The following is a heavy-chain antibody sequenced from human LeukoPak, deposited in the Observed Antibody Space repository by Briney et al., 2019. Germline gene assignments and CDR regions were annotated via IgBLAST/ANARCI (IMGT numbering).Heavy chain of an antibody. D-gene: IGHD2-2*01. V-gene: IGHV4-59*01. Sequence: SETLSLTSPVYGGSISSYCWRWIRQPPAKGLEWMGYIYYSGSTNYNPSLKSRVTISVDTSKNQFSLKLSSVTAADTAVYYCARAISPVVPAATWFDPWGQGTLVTVSS. CDR2: IYYSGST. CDR1: GGSISSYC. CDR3: ARAISPVVPAATWFDP. J-gene: IGHJ5*02.